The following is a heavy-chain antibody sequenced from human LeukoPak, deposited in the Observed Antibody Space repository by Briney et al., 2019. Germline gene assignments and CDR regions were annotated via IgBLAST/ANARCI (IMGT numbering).Heavy chain of an antibody. D-gene: IGHD6-19*01. CDR3: ARGFFASGWAS. CDR1: GDSVTNKNAA. Sequence: SQTLSLTCAISGDSVTNKNAAWNWIWQSPSRGLEWLGRTYYTSRWNNEYAESVKSRITISPDTSKNQFSLQINSVTPEDTAVYYCARGFFASGWASWGQGTLVTVSS. J-gene: IGHJ5*02. CDR2: TYYTSRWNN. V-gene: IGHV6-1*01.